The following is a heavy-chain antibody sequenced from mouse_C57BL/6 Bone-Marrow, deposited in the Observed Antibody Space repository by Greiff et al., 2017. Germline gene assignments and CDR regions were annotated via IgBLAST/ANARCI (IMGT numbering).Heavy chain of an antibody. CDR2: IDPETGGT. J-gene: IGHJ2*01. CDR1: GYTFTDYE. Sequence: QVQLQQSGAELVRPGASVPLSCKASGYTFTDYEMHWVKQTPVHGLEWIGAIDPETGGTAYNQKFTGKAILTADKSSSTAYMALRSLTSEDSAVYYCTTMITTTPYYFDYWGQGTTLTGSS. V-gene: IGHV1-15*01. D-gene: IGHD2-4*01. CDR3: TTMITTTPYYFDY.